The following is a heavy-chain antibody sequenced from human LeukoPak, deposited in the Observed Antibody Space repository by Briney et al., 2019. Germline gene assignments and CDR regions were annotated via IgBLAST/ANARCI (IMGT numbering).Heavy chain of an antibody. D-gene: IGHD1-26*01. J-gene: IGHJ4*02. V-gene: IGHV3-7*01. CDR2: IKKDGTEK. CDR1: GFTFSKFW. CDR3: ATFSENYYGTGYFDS. Sequence: GGSLRLSCSASGFTFSKFWMTWVRQAPGKGLEWVANIKKDGTEKYYVDSLKGRFTISRDNARNSLFLQLNSPRAEDTAVYYCATFSENYYGTGYFDSWGQGTLVTVSS.